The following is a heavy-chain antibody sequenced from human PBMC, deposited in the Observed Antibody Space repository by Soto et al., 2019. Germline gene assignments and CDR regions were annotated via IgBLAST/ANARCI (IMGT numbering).Heavy chain of an antibody. Sequence: GGSLRLSCAASGFNFSNYVISWVSQPPGKGLEWVSSISTGGSQYYADSVRGRATISRANAKNTLNLQMNSLRAEDTALYYCAKVESESLYGLFSLYYYGMDVWGQGTPVTVSS. D-gene: IGHD3-3*01. CDR3: AKVESESLYGLFSLYYYGMDV. CDR1: GFNFSNYV. CDR2: ISTGGSQ. V-gene: IGHV3-23*01. J-gene: IGHJ6*02.